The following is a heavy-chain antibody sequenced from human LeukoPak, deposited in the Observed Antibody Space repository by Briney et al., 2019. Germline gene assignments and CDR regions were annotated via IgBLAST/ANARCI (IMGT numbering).Heavy chain of an antibody. D-gene: IGHD3-3*01. CDR1: GFTFGDYA. J-gene: IGHJ5*02. CDR3: ARDKQKPGLLEWFRHGMVDP. V-gene: IGHV3-49*03. CDR2: IRSKAYGGTT. Sequence: GGSLRLSCTASGFTFGDYAMSWFRQAPGKGLEWVGFIRSKAYGGTTEYAASVKGRFTISRDDSKSIAYLQMNSLRAEDTAVYYCARDKQKPGLLEWFRHGMVDPWGQGTLVTVSS.